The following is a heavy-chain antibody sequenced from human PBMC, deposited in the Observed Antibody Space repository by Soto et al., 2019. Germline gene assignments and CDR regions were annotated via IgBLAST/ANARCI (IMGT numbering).Heavy chain of an antibody. CDR2: IIPIFGTA. J-gene: IGHJ5*02. CDR3: ARGPLRLDWFDP. Sequence: GASVKVSCKASGGTFCIYAISWVRQAPGQGLEWMGGIIPIFGTANYAQKFQGRVTITADESTSTAYMELSSLRSEDTAVYYCARGPLRLDWFDPWGQGTLVTVSS. CDR1: GGTFCIYA. D-gene: IGHD3-16*01. V-gene: IGHV1-69*13.